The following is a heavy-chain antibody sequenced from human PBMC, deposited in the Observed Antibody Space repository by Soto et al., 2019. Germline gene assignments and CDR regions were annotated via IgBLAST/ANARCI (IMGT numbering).Heavy chain of an antibody. Sequence: QVQLVQSGAEVKKPGSSVKVSCKASGGTFSSYAISWVRQAPGQGLEWIGGIIPIFGTANYAQKFQGRVTITADESTSTAYMVLSSLRSEDTAVYYCARGGPSVVVVAAIDEYFQHWGQGTLVTVSS. CDR1: GGTFSSYA. D-gene: IGHD2-15*01. CDR3: ARGGPSVVVVAAIDEYFQH. J-gene: IGHJ1*01. CDR2: IIPIFGTA. V-gene: IGHV1-69*01.